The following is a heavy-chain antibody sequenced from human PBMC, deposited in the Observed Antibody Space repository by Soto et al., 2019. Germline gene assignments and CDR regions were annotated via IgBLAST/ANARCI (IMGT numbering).Heavy chain of an antibody. CDR2: IYYTGST. Sequence: SETLSLTCTVSGVSINNYYWTWIRQPPGKRLEWIGAIYYTGSTTYNPSLRSRVTFSVDTSKNQFSLSLTSVTAADPALYFCAPVASGGHIDYWGQGTLVTVSS. CDR1: GVSINNYY. D-gene: IGHD6-25*01. CDR3: APVASGGHIDY. V-gene: IGHV4-59*01. J-gene: IGHJ4*02.